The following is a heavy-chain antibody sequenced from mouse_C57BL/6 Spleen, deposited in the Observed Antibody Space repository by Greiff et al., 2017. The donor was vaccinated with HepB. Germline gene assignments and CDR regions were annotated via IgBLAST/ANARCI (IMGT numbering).Heavy chain of an antibody. D-gene: IGHD2-4*01. V-gene: IGHV1-31*01. CDR1: GYSFTGYY. CDR2: IYPYNGVS. J-gene: IGHJ2*01. Sequence: VQLQQSGPELVKPGASVKISCKASGYSFTGYYMHWVKQSHGNILDWIGYIYPYNGVSSYNQKFKGKATLTVDKSSSTAYMELRSLTSEDSAVYYCTRTGYDYDEGYYFDYWGQGTTLTVSS. CDR3: TRTGYDYDEGYYFDY.